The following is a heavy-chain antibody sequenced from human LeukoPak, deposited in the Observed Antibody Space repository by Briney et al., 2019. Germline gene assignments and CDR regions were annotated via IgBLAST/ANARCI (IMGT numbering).Heavy chain of an antibody. Sequence: SETLSLTCTVSGGSISSYYWSWIRQPPGKGLEWIGYIYYSGSTNYNPSLKSRVTISVDTSKNQFSLKLSSVTAADTAVYYCARGGYDGRQGYYYYYYGMDVWGQGTTVTVPS. CDR2: IYYSGST. CDR1: GGSISSYY. CDR3: ARGGYDGRQGYYYYYYGMDV. J-gene: IGHJ6*02. V-gene: IGHV4-59*08. D-gene: IGHD5-12*01.